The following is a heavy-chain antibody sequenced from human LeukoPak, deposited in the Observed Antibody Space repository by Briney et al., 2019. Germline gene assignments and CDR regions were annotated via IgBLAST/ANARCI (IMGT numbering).Heavy chain of an antibody. V-gene: IGHV4-4*07. CDR1: GGSISNYY. Sequence: SETLSLTCTVSGGSISNYYWSWIRQPAGKGLEWIGRIYIGGSTNYNPPLKSRVTMSVDTSKNQFSLKVSSVTAADTAVYYCARGGGTSWLDFWGQGTLVIVSS. CDR2: IYIGGST. D-gene: IGHD6-13*01. CDR3: ARGGGTSWLDF. J-gene: IGHJ4*02.